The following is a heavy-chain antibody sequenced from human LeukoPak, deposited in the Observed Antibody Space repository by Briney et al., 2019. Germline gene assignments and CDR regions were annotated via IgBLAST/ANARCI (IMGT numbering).Heavy chain of an antibody. CDR1: GFTFSSYW. CDR3: ARGGSSGYYSFAYYYYGMDV. V-gene: IGHV3-74*01. J-gene: IGHJ6*02. CDR2: INSDGSST. D-gene: IGHD3-22*01. Sequence: GGSLRLSCAASGFTFSSYWMHWVRQAPGKGLVWVSRINSDGSSTSYADSVKGRFTISRDNAKNTLYLQMNSLRAEDTAVYYCARGGSSGYYSFAYYYYGMDVWGQGTTVTVSS.